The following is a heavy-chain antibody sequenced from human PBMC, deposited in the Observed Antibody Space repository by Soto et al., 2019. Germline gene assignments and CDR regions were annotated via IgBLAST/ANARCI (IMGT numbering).Heavy chain of an antibody. CDR1: GFTFSSYS. J-gene: IGHJ4*02. Sequence: EVQLVESGGGLVKPGGSLRLSCAASGFTFSSYSMNWVRQAPGKGLEWVSSISSSSSYIYYADSVKGRFTISRDNAKNSLYLQMNSLRAEDTAVYYCARGGAVEMATLWFDYWGQGTLVTVSS. V-gene: IGHV3-21*01. CDR3: ARGGAVEMATLWFDY. CDR2: ISSSSSYI. D-gene: IGHD5-12*01.